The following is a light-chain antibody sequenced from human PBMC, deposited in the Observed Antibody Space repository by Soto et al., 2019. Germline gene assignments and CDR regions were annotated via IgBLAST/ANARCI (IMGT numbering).Light chain of an antibody. CDR2: AAS. CDR1: QSISVS. J-gene: IGKJ1*01. CDR3: QQSYSTPRT. Sequence: PMPQSHSTLSASLGDTVPITCRASQSISVSLAWYQQKPGKAPNLLIYAASSLQSGVPSRFSGSGSGTDGTLTISSLQPEEVATDYGQQSYSTPRTGGQGTKVDIK. V-gene: IGKV1-39*01.